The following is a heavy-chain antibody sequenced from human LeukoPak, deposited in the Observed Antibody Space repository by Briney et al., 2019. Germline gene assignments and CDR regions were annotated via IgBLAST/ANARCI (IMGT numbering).Heavy chain of an antibody. CDR1: GFTFSKYG. CDR3: AKDSVWFGDLLGGMDV. V-gene: IGHV3-30*18. D-gene: IGHD3-10*01. CDR2: ISYDGNDK. J-gene: IGHJ6*02. Sequence: GKSLRLSCVASGFTFSKYGMHWVRQAPGKGLEWVAVISYDGNDKYYADSVKGRFTISRDISKNTLYLQMDTLRTEDTAVYYCAKDSVWFGDLLGGMDVWGQGTTVTVSS.